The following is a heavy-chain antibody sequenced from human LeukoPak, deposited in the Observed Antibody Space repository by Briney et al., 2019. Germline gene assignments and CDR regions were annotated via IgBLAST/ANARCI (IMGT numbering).Heavy chain of an antibody. CDR1: GGSISSYY. V-gene: IGHV4-59*01. Sequence: SETLSLTCTVSGGSISSYYWSWIRQPPGKGLEWVGYIYYNGATYYSPPLKSRVTISVDTSQSQFSLKMNSVTAADTAIYFCARYDSSSAGFDFWGQGTLVTVSS. D-gene: IGHD2-2*01. J-gene: IGHJ4*02. CDR3: ARYDSSSAGFDF. CDR2: IYYNGAT.